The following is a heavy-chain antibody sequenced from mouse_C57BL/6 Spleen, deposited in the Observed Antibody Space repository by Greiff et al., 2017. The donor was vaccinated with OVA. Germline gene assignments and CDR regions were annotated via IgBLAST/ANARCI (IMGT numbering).Heavy chain of an antibody. V-gene: IGHV1-64*01. CDR3: ARGGSCYRFAY. CDR1: GYTFTSYW. Sequence: QVQLKQPGAELVKPGASVKLSCKASGYTFTSYWMHWVKQRPGQGLEWIGMIHPNSGSTNYNEKFKSKATLTVDKSSSTAYMQLSSLTSEDSAVYDCARGGSCYRFAYWGQGTLVTVSA. D-gene: IGHD1-1*01. CDR2: IHPNSGST. J-gene: IGHJ3*01.